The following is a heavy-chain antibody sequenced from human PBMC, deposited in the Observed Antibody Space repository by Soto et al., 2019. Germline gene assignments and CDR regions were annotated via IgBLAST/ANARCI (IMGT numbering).Heavy chain of an antibody. CDR1: GGSILDSTYY. Sequence: QLLLQESGPGLVKPSETLSLTCTVSGGSILDSTYYWAWIRQSPGKGLEWIGTIFYSGGTFYTPSLKSRVPMSVATPTNQFSLKLSSVTAADTAVYYCARQASGYYYGWFDPWGQGTLVTVSS. CDR2: IFYSGGT. CDR3: ARQASGYYYGWFDP. D-gene: IGHD3-22*01. J-gene: IGHJ5*02. V-gene: IGHV4-39*01.